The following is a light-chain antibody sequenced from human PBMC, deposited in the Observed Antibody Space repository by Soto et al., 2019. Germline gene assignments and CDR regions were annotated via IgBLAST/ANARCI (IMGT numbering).Light chain of an antibody. J-gene: IGKJ4*01. Sequence: DLPMPPSPSSLSASVGDRVTITCRASQEISNHLAWFQQNPGEPPKSLIYDASSLQSGVPSKFSGSGSGTDFTLTISSLQPEDFATYYCQQYHNYPVTFGGGTRVEIK. CDR1: QEISNH. V-gene: IGKV1-16*02. CDR2: DAS. CDR3: QQYHNYPVT.